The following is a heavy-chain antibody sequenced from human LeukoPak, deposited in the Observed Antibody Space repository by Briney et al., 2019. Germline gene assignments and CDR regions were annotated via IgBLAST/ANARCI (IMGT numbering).Heavy chain of an antibody. CDR1: GYSFISFY. CDR2: ISAYNGNT. Sequence: ASVKVSCKASGYSFISFYIHWVRQAPGQGLEWMGWISAYNGNTNYAQKLQGRVTMTTDTSTSTAYMELRSLRSDDTAVYYCARDTHDSSGYYGGVAFDIWGQGTMVTVSS. CDR3: ARDTHDSSGYYGGVAFDI. D-gene: IGHD3-22*01. J-gene: IGHJ3*02. V-gene: IGHV1-18*04.